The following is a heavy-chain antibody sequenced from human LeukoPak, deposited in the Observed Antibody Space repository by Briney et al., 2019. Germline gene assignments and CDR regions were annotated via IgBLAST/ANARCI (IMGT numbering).Heavy chain of an antibody. J-gene: IGHJ4*02. D-gene: IGHD2-2*02. V-gene: IGHV3-64*01. CDR3: AREYCTTNNCYNWGLGY. Sequence: GGSLRLSCAASGFSFSTYTMRWVRQAPGKGLEYVSGIASNGGTKDYANSVKGRFTISRDNSKNTVYLQMGSLRAGDMAVYYCAREYCTTNNCYNWGLGYWGQGTLVTVSS. CDR2: IASNGGTK. CDR1: GFSFSTYT.